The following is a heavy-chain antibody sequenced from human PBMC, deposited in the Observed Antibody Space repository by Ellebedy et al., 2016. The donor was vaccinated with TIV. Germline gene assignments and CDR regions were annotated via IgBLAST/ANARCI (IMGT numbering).Heavy chain of an antibody. V-gene: IGHV4-34*01. D-gene: IGHD3-10*01. Sequence: MPSETLSLTCAVYGGSFTGYFWSWIRQPPGKGLEWIWEVNPSGTTHDNPSLKSRVTISVDTPKKQFYLRLTSVTAADTAVYYCARARGQYLYGSGSYFTNWGQGEMVTVSS. CDR1: GGSFTGYF. CDR3: ARARGQYLYGSGSYFTN. J-gene: IGHJ4*02. CDR2: VNPSGTT.